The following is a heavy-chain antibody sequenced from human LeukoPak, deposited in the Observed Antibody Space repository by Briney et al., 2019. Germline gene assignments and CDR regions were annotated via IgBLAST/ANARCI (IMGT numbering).Heavy chain of an antibody. CDR1: GGSISSYY. CDR2: IYTSGST. Sequence: SETLSLTCTVSGGSISSYYWSWIRQPPGKGLEWIGYIYTSGSTNYNPSLKSRVTISVDTSKNQFSLKLSSVTAADTAVYYCARDGDYYDSSGYFDYWGQGTLVTVSS. D-gene: IGHD3-22*01. J-gene: IGHJ4*02. CDR3: ARDGDYYDSSGYFDY. V-gene: IGHV4-4*09.